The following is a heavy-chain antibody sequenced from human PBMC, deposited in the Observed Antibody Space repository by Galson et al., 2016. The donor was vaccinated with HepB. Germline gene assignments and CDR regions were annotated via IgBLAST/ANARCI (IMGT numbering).Heavy chain of an antibody. Sequence: SLRLSCAASGFTFSSYAMSWVRQAPGKGLQWVSTIGGSDGKTYYADSVKGRFTISRDNSKNTLYLQLNSLRAEDTALYYCAKDQGHFWSHFDFWGRGTLVTVSA. CDR3: AKDQGHFWSHFDF. V-gene: IGHV3-23*01. CDR1: GFTFSSYA. J-gene: IGHJ4*02. CDR2: IGGSDGKT. D-gene: IGHD3-3*02.